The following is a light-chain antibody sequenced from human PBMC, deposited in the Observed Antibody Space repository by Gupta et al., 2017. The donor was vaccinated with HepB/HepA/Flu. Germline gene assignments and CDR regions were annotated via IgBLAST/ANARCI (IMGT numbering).Light chain of an antibody. CDR2: AAS. CDR3: QQSYSTPRT. Sequence: DIQMTQSPSSLSASVGDRVTITCRASQSISTYLNWYQQKPGIAPKLLIYAASSLQSGVPSRFSGSGSGTDFTLTISSLQPEDFATYYCQQSYSTPRTFGQG. CDR1: QSISTY. V-gene: IGKV1-39*01. J-gene: IGKJ1*01.